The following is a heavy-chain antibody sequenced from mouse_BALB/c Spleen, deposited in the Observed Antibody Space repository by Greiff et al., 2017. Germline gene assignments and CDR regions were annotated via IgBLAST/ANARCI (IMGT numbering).Heavy chain of an antibody. J-gene: IGHJ1*01. Sequence: VQLQQPGAELVKPGASVKLSCKASGYTFTSYYMYWVKQRPGQGLEWIGGINPSNGGTNFNEKFKSKATLTVDKSSSTAYMQLSSLTSDDSAVYYCTYGNYGYFDVWGAGTTVTVSS. CDR2: INPSNGGT. CDR1: GYTFTSYY. V-gene: IGHV1S16*01. CDR3: TYGNYGYFDV. D-gene: IGHD2-1*01.